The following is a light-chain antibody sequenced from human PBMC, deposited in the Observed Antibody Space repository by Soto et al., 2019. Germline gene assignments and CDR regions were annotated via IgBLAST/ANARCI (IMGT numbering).Light chain of an antibody. CDR3: KRYRSSESWT. CDR1: QSVSSSY. J-gene: IGKJ1*01. V-gene: IGKV3-20*01. CDR2: GAS. Sequence: EIVLTQSPGTLSLSPGERATLSCRASQSVSSSYLAWYQQKPGQAPRLLIYGASSRATGIPHRFSGSGSGTDNTLSIRTLAPEDFLLYYCKRYRSSESWTFGQGTKVEIQ.